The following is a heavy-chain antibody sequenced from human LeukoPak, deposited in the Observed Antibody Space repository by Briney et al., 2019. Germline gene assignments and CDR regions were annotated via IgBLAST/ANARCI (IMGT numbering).Heavy chain of an antibody. V-gene: IGHV4-4*07. CDR1: GGSISSYY. CDR2: IYTSGST. D-gene: IGHD3-22*01. Sequence: TSETLSLTCTVSGGSISSYYWSWIRQPAGKGLEWIGRIYTSGSTNYNPSLKSRVTMSVDKSKNQLSLKLSSVTAADTAVYYCAREGYYDSSGYFDYWGQGTLVTVSS. CDR3: AREGYYDSSGYFDY. J-gene: IGHJ4*02.